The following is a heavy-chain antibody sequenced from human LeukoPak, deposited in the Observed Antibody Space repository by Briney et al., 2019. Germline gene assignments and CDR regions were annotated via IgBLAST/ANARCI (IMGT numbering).Heavy chain of an antibody. CDR2: IRYDGSNK. CDR1: GFTFSSYG. D-gene: IGHD6-19*01. V-gene: IGHV3-30*02. Sequence: GGSLSLSCAASGFTFSSYGMHWVRQAPGKGLEWVAFIRYDGSNKYYADSVKGRFTISRDNSKNTLYLQMNSLRAEDTAVYYCAKDSASGWPFFDPWGQGTLVTVSS. J-gene: IGHJ5*01. CDR3: AKDSASGWPFFDP.